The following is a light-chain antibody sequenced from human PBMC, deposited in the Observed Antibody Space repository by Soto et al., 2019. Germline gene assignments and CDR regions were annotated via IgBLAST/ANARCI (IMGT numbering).Light chain of an antibody. Sequence: EIVLTQTPATLSLSPGQRATLSCWASQSVKTYLMWYQHKPGQAPRLLIYDTSNRATGIPDRFSGSGSGTGFTRTISSLKPEDSAVYYCQQRGNSITVGGGTKVEI. CDR3: QQRGNSIT. V-gene: IGKV3-11*01. CDR1: QSVKTY. CDR2: DTS. J-gene: IGKJ4*02.